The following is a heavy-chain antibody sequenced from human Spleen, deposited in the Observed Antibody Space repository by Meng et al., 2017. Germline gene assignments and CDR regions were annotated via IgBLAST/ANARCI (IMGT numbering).Heavy chain of an antibody. V-gene: IGHV3-21*01. CDR2: ISSSSSYI. J-gene: IGHJ6*02. Sequence: GESLKISCATSGFTFATYAMTWVRQAPGKGLEWVSSISSSSSYINYADSIKGRFTISRDNAKNSLYLQMNSLRAEDTAVYYCASDVDPAMVYWGDDYYHYGMDVWGQGTTVTVSS. CDR3: ASDVDPAMVYWGDDYYHYGMDV. CDR1: GFTFATYA. D-gene: IGHD5-18*01.